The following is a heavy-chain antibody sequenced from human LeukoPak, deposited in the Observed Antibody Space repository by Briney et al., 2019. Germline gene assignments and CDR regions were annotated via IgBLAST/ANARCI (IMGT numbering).Heavy chain of an antibody. J-gene: IGHJ4*02. D-gene: IGHD3-9*01. CDR1: GFTFSSYG. V-gene: IGHV3-30*18. Sequence: GGSLRLSCAASGFTFSSYGMHWVRQIPGNGLEWVAVTSYDGSNKYYVDSVKGRFTISRDNSKNTLYLQMNSLRAEDTAVYYCAKVNGLRYFDWLLHPIDYWGQGTLVTVSS. CDR2: TSYDGSNK. CDR3: AKVNGLRYFDWLLHPIDY.